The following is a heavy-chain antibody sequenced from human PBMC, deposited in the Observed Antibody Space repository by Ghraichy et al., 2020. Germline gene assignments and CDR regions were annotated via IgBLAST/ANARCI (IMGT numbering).Heavy chain of an antibody. Sequence: ASVKVSCKASGYTFTGYYMHWVRQAPGQGLEWMGRINPNSGGTNYAQKFQGRVTMTRDTSISTAYMELSRLRSDDTAVYYCARGYCSSTSCYYAFDIWGQGTMVTVSS. CDR3: ARGYCSSTSCYYAFDI. CDR1: GYTFTGYY. CDR2: INPNSGGT. D-gene: IGHD2-2*01. V-gene: IGHV1-2*06. J-gene: IGHJ3*02.